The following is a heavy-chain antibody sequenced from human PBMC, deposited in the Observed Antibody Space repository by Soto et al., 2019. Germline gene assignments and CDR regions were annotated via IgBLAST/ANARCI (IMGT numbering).Heavy chain of an antibody. CDR1: GFTFSDYY. V-gene: IGHV3-11*01. D-gene: IGHD6-6*01. CDR3: ARDPSSSGFVLHDY. Sequence: QVQLVESGGGLVKPGGSLRLSCAASGFTFSDYYMNWIRQAPGKGLEWVSYISSSGSTIYYADSVKGRFTISRDNAKNSRYLQMDSLRAEDTAVYYGARDPSSSGFVLHDYWGQGTLVTVSS. J-gene: IGHJ4*02. CDR2: ISSSGSTI.